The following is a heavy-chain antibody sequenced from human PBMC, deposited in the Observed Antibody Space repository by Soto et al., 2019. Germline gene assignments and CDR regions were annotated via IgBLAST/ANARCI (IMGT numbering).Heavy chain of an antibody. V-gene: IGHV1-3*01. CDR2: IKPGTGDT. D-gene: IGHD3-22*01. J-gene: IGHJ4*02. CDR3: ARGYYYDSSGYYFDN. Sequence: ASVKVSFKASGYSFTRHVIHWLRQAPGQRLEWVGWIKPGTGDTKFLQEFQGRLTITRDTSATTAYMELSNLRSGDTAVYYCARGYYYDSSGYYFDNWGQGTLVTVSS. CDR1: GYSFTRHV.